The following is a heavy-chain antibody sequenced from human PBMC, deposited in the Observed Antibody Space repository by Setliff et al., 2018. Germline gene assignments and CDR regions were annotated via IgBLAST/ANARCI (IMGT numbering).Heavy chain of an antibody. Sequence: SETLSLTCTVSGDSVNSGNYYWNWIRQPPGKGLEWIGCIYYSGTTNYNPSLKSRVTISLDTSKNQFSLKVNSVTAADTAVYYCARGPPGYNPYHWFDPWGQGTLVTVSS. J-gene: IGHJ5*02. CDR1: GDSVNSGNYY. CDR3: ARGPPGYNPYHWFDP. CDR2: IYYSGTT. D-gene: IGHD5-12*01. V-gene: IGHV4-61*01.